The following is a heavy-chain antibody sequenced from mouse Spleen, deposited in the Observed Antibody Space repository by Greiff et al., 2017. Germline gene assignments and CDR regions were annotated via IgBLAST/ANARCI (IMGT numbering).Heavy chain of an antibody. J-gene: IGHJ2*01. Sequence: QVQLKESGAELVKPGASVKMSCKASGYTFTTYPIEWMKQNHGKSLEWIGNFHPYNDDTKYNEKFKGKATLTVEKSSSTVYLELSRLTSDDSAVYYCARSFYDGYLYYFDYWGQGTTLTVSS. CDR1: GYTFTTYP. CDR3: ARSFYDGYLYYFDY. D-gene: IGHD2-3*01. CDR2: FHPYNDDT. V-gene: IGHV1-47*01.